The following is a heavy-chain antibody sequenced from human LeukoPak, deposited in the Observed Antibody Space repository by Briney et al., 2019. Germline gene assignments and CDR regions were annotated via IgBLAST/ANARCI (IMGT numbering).Heavy chain of an antibody. CDR1: GFTVSSNY. CDR3: ARSRYYDSSDAFSLTH. J-gene: IGHJ4*02. Sequence: PGGSLRLSWAASGFTVSSNYMSWVRQAPGKGLEWVSVTYSGGSTYYADTVKGRFSISRHNSKNTLYLQMNSLRAEETAVYYCARSRYYDSSDAFSLTHWGQGTLVTVSS. CDR2: TYSGGST. V-gene: IGHV3-66*01. D-gene: IGHD3-22*01.